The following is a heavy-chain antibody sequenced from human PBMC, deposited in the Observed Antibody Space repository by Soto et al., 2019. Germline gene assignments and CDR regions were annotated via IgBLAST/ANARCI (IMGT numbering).Heavy chain of an antibody. V-gene: IGHV4-30-4*01. D-gene: IGHD2-21*01. CDR2: IYKSGST. CDR3: ARVVVERPFYNWFEP. CDR1: GGSISSGDYY. Sequence: PSETLSLTCNVSGGSISSGDYYWSWIRQPPGKGLEWIGHIYKSGSTYYNPSLKSRVTISVDTSKIQFSLKLRSVTASDTAVYYCARVVVERPFYNWFEPWGQGTLVTVSS. J-gene: IGHJ5*02.